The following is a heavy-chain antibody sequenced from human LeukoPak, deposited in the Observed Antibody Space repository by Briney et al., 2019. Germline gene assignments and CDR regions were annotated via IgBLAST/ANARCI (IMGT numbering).Heavy chain of an antibody. V-gene: IGHV3-48*03. CDR2: ISSSGSII. Sequence: GGSLRLSCAASGFTFSGYEMNWVRQAPGKGLEWVSYISSSGSIIYYADSVKGRFTISRDNAKNSLYLQMNSLRAEDTAVYYCARALVLLWFGEEDYGMDVWGQGTTVTVSS. D-gene: IGHD3-10*01. J-gene: IGHJ6*02. CDR1: GFTFSGYE. CDR3: ARALVLLWFGEEDYGMDV.